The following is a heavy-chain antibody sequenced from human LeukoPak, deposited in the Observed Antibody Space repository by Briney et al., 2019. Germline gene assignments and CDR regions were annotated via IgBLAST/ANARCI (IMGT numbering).Heavy chain of an antibody. D-gene: IGHD1-1*01. Sequence: GGSLRLSCAASGFTFSSYSMNWVRQAPGKGLEWVSSISSSSSYIYYADSVKGRFTISRDNAKNSLYLQMSSLRAEDTAVYYCARCTTGRTFGSLREIKRSREIDYWGQGTLVTVSS. CDR1: GFTFSSYS. V-gene: IGHV3-21*01. CDR3: ARCTTGRTFGSLREIKRSREIDY. CDR2: ISSSSSYI. J-gene: IGHJ4*02.